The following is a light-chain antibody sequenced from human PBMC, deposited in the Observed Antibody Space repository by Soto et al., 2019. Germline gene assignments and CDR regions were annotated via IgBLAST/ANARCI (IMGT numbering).Light chain of an antibody. CDR1: SSDVGGYNY. V-gene: IGLV2-14*01. CDR2: DVS. CDR3: SSYTSSSPYV. Sequence: QSVLTQPASVSGSPGQSITISCTGTSSDVGGYNYVSWYQQHPGKAPKLMIYDVSNRPSGVSNRFSGSKSGNTASLTISGLQAEDEADSYCSSYTSSSPYVFGPGTKVTVL. J-gene: IGLJ1*01.